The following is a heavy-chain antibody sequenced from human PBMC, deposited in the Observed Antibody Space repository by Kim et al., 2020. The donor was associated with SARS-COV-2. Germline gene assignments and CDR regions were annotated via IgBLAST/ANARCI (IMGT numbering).Heavy chain of an antibody. Sequence: SQTLSLTCAISGDSVSSNSAAWNWIRQSPSRGLEWLGRTYYRSKWYNDYAVSVKSRITINPDTSKNQFSLQLNSVTPEDTAVYYCARGFLYYGDYTTSKNTWFDTWGQGTLVTVS. J-gene: IGHJ5*02. V-gene: IGHV6-1*01. D-gene: IGHD4-17*01. CDR3: ARGFLYYGDYTTSKNTWFDT. CDR2: TYYRSKWYN. CDR1: GDSVSSNSAA.